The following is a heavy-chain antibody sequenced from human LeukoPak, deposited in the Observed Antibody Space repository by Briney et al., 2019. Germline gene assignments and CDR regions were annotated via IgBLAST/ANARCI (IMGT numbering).Heavy chain of an antibody. V-gene: IGHV4-59*08. CDR3: ARSRGYSYGTTFLDY. Sequence: SETLSLTCTVSSDSIGTYFWHWIRQSPGKGLEWMGYIYDSGTTAYNPSLKSRVTISVDTSKNQFSLKLSSVTAADTAVYYCARSRGYSYGTTFLDYWGQGTLVTVSS. CDR2: IYDSGTT. CDR1: SDSIGTYF. J-gene: IGHJ4*02. D-gene: IGHD5-18*01.